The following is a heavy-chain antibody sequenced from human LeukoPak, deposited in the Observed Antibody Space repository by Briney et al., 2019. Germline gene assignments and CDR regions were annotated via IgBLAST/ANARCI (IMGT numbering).Heavy chain of an antibody. D-gene: IGHD4-17*01. CDR3: AREGDMTTGTTGVFDI. V-gene: IGHV3-33*01. Sequence: GRSLRFSCAASGFTFSSYGMHWVRQAPGKGLEWVAVIWYDGSNKYYADSVKGRFTISRDNSKNTLYLQMNSLRAEDTAVYYCAREGDMTTGTTGVFDIGGKGTMVTVS. CDR2: IWYDGSNK. CDR1: GFTFSSYG. J-gene: IGHJ3*02.